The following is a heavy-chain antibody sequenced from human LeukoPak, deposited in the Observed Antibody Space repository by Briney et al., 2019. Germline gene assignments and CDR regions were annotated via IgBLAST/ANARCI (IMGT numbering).Heavy chain of an antibody. D-gene: IGHD1-26*01. CDR3: AKVWGSYPLYYFDY. CDR1: GFTFSNCA. V-gene: IGHV3-23*01. CDR2: IGGSGGST. J-gene: IGHJ4*02. Sequence: GGSLRLSCAASGFTFSNCAISWVRQAPGKELEWVSTIGGSGGSTYYADSVKGRLTISRDNSKNTLYLQMNSLRAEDTAIYYCAKVWGSYPLYYFDYWGQGTLVTVSS.